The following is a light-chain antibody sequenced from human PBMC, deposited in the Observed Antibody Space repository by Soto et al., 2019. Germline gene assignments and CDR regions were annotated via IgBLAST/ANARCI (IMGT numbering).Light chain of an antibody. J-gene: IGLJ2*01. Sequence: QAVVTQPASVSGSPGQSITISCTGTSSDVGGYNYVSWYQQHPGKAPKLMIYEVSKWPSGVSNRFSGSKSGNTASLTISGLQAEDEADYYCSSYTRIGTLVFGGGTKLTVL. CDR1: SSDVGGYNY. CDR3: SSYTRIGTLV. CDR2: EVS. V-gene: IGLV2-14*01.